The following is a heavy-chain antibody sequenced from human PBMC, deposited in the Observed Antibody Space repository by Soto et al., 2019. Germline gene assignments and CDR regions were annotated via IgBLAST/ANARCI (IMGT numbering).Heavy chain of an antibody. D-gene: IGHD4-17*01. Sequence: GGSLRLSCAASGFTFSSYGMHWVRQAPGKGLEWVAVISYDGSNKYYADSVKGRFTISRDNSKNTLYLQMNSLRAEDTAVYYCARVDGGSHLDYWGQGTLVTVSS. CDR2: ISYDGSNK. J-gene: IGHJ4*02. CDR3: ARVDGGSHLDY. CDR1: GFTFSSYG. V-gene: IGHV3-30*03.